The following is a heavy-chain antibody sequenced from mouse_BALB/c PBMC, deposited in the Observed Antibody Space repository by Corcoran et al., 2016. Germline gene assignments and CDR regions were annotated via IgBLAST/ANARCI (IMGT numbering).Heavy chain of an antibody. D-gene: IGHD3-2*02. Sequence: QVTLKESGPGILKPSPTLSLTCSFSGFSLRTSGMGVGWIRQPSGKGLEWLAPIWWNDEKYYNPSLKSQFTISKDTSRNQVFLKITSVDTADTATDYCARRAEGYSYAMDSWGQGTSVTVSS. CDR2: IWWNDEK. V-gene: IGHV8-5*01. J-gene: IGHJ4*01. CDR3: ARRAEGYSYAMDS. CDR1: GFSLRTSGMG.